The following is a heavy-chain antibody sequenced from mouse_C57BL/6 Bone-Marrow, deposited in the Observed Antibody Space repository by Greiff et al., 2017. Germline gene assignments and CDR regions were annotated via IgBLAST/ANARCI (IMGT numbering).Heavy chain of an antibody. CDR2: IHPNSGST. J-gene: IGHJ2*01. Sequence: QVQLQQPGAELVKPGASVKLSCKASGYTFTSYWMHWVKQRPEQGLEWIGMIHPNSGSTNYNEKFKSKATLTVDKSSSTAYMQLSSLTSEDSAVYYCARSHGGSYYYFGGWGQGTTLAVAS. CDR1: GYTFTSYW. V-gene: IGHV1-64*01. CDR3: ARSHGGSYYYFGG. D-gene: IGHD1-1*02.